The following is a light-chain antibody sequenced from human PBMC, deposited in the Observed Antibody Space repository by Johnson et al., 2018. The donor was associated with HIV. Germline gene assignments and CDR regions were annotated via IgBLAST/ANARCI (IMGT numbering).Light chain of an antibody. CDR2: END. CDR3: GTWVSSVVAPYF. Sequence: QSVLTQPPSVSAAPGQKVTISCSGSSSNIGNNYVSWYQQLPGTAPRLLIYENDKRPSGIPDRFSGSKSGTSATLGITGLQTGDEADYYCGTWVSSVVAPYFFGTGTTVTVL. V-gene: IGLV1-51*02. CDR1: SSNIGNNY. J-gene: IGLJ1*01.